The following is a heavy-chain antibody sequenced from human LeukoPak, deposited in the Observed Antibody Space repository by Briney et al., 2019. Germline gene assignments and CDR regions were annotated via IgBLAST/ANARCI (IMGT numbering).Heavy chain of an antibody. Sequence: GRSLRLSCAASGFTFSSYGMHWVRQAPGKGLEWVAVISYDGSNKYYADSVKGRFTISRDNSKNTLYLQMNSLRAEDTAVYYCATKTVGASYFDYWGQGTLVTVSS. V-gene: IGHV3-30*03. J-gene: IGHJ4*02. CDR1: GFTFSSYG. CDR3: ATKTVGASYFDY. D-gene: IGHD1-26*01. CDR2: ISYDGSNK.